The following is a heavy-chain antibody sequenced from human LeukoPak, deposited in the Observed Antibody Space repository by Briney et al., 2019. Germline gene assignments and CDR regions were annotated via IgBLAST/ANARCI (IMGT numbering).Heavy chain of an antibody. D-gene: IGHD5-18*01. Sequence: PSGTLFLTCTVSGVTISSYYWSWIRQPPGKGLEWIGYIYTSGSTNYNPSLKSRVTISVDTSKNQFSLKLSSVTAADTAVYYCATTAGGYSYGLFDYWGQGTLVTVSS. V-gene: IGHV4-4*09. CDR3: ATTAGGYSYGLFDY. J-gene: IGHJ4*02. CDR1: GVTISSYY. CDR2: IYTSGST.